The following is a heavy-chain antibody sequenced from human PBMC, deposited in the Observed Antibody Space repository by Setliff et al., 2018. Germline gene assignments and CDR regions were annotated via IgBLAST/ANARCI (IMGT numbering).Heavy chain of an antibody. Sequence: SVKVSCKASGGTFSTYAISWVRQAPGQGLEWMGGIIPIFATANYAQKFQGRVTMTEDTSTDTAYMELSSLRSEDTAVYYCATSPKKVTGSDYYNYYMDVWGKGTTVTVSS. D-gene: IGHD3-9*01. J-gene: IGHJ6*03. V-gene: IGHV1-69*06. CDR1: GGTFSTYA. CDR3: ATSPKKVTGSDYYNYYMDV. CDR2: IIPIFATA.